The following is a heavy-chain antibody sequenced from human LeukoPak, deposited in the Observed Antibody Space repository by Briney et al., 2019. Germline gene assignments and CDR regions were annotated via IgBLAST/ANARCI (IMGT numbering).Heavy chain of an antibody. CDR1: GGSISSSNW. J-gene: IGHJ4*02. V-gene: IGHV4-4*02. Sequence: SETLSLTCAVSGGSISSSNWWSWVRQPPGKGLEWIGSIYYSGSTYYNPSLKSRVTISVDTSKNQFSLKLSSVTAADTAVYYCARVAGIAVAGTPFDYWGQGTLVTVSS. D-gene: IGHD6-19*01. CDR2: IYYSGST. CDR3: ARVAGIAVAGTPFDY.